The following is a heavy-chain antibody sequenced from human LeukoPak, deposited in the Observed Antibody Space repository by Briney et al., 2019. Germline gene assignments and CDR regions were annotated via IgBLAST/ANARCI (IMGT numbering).Heavy chain of an antibody. CDR1: GYTFTGYY. CDR3: ARGWSSSSLLVGY. V-gene: IGHV1-2*02. Sequence: ASVRVSCKASGYTFTGYYMHWVRQAPGQGLEWMGWINPNSGGTNYAQKFQGRVTMTRDTSISTAYMELSRLRSDDTAVYYCARGWSSSSLLVGYWGQGTLVTVSS. D-gene: IGHD6-6*01. J-gene: IGHJ4*02. CDR2: INPNSGGT.